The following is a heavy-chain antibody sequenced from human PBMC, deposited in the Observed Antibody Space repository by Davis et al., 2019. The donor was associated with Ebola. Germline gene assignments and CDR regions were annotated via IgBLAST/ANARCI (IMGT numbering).Heavy chain of an antibody. CDR3: ARSTYTVTPDY. CDR1: GGTFSSYA. J-gene: IGHJ4*02. D-gene: IGHD4-17*01. CDR2: INPSGGST. V-gene: IGHV1-46*01. Sequence: ASVKVSCKASGGTFSSYAISWVRQAPGQGLEWMGIINPSGGSTSYAQKFQGRVTMTRDTSTSTVYMELSSLRSEDTAVYYCARSTYTVTPDYWGQGTLVTVSS.